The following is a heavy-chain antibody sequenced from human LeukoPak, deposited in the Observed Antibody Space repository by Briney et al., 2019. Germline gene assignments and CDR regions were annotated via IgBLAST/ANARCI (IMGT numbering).Heavy chain of an antibody. V-gene: IGHV1-2*02. CDR2: VNPNSGGT. D-gene: IGHD3-10*01. J-gene: IGHJ4*02. CDR3: ARDLSLLWFGELKGSGDY. Sequence: GASVKVSCKASGYTFTGYYMHWVRQAPGQGLEGMGWVNPNSGGTNYAQKFQGRVTMTRDTSISTAYMVLSRLRSDDTAVYYCARDLSLLWFGELKGSGDYWGQGTLVTVSS. CDR1: GYTFTGYY.